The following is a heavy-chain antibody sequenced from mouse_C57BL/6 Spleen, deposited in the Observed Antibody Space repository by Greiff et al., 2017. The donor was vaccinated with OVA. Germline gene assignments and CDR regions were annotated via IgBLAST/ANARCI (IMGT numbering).Heavy chain of an antibody. J-gene: IGHJ2*01. Sequence: EVQLQQSGPELVKPGASVKISCKASGYSFTGYYMNWVKQSPEKSLEWIGEINPSTGGTTYNQKFKAKATLTVDKSSSTAYMQLKSLTSEDSAVYYCARSNWEKDFDYWGQGTTLTVSS. CDR1: GYSFTGYY. CDR2: INPSTGGT. CDR3: ARSNWEKDFDY. D-gene: IGHD4-1*02. V-gene: IGHV1-42*01.